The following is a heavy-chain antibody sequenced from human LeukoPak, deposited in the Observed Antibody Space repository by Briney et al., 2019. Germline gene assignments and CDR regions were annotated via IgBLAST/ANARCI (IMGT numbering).Heavy chain of an antibody. J-gene: IGHJ4*02. CDR2: ISSSSSYI. CDR3: ARDRTVTEYDHPLYYFDY. D-gene: IGHD4-11*01. V-gene: IGHV3-21*01. Sequence: PGGSLRLSCAASGFTFSSYSMNWVRQAPGKGLEWVSSISSSSSYIYYADSVKGRFTISRDNAKNSLYLQMNSLRAEDTAVYYCARDRTVTEYDHPLYYFDYWGQGTLVTVSS. CDR1: GFTFSSYS.